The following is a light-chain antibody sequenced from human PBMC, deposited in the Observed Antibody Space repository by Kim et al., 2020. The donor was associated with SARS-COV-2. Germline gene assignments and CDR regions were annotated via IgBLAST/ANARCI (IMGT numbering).Light chain of an antibody. CDR2: GAS. J-gene: IGKJ1*01. V-gene: IGKV3-20*01. Sequence: EIVLTQSPGTLSLSAGEGVTLSCRASQTVKSNYLAWYQHKPGQAPRLLVYGASFRATGIPDRFSGSGSGTDFTLTISRLEPEDFAVYYCHQYGDSFGTFGQGTKVDIK. CDR1: QTVKSNY. CDR3: HQYGDSFGT.